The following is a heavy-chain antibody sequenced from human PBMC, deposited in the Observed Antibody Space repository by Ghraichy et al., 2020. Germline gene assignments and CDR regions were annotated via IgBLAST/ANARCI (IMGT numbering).Heavy chain of an antibody. V-gene: IGHV4-34*01. CDR3: ARRGGLRGSQFDP. J-gene: IGHJ5*02. Sequence: SETLSLTCAVSGGSFRGYYWSWIRQPPGKGLEWIGEINYSVNTNYNPSLMSRVNMSVDTSKNQFSLKMTSVTAADTAVYYCARRGGLRGSQFDPWGQGTLVTVSS. CDR1: GGSFRGYY. D-gene: IGHD2-15*01. CDR2: INYSVNT.